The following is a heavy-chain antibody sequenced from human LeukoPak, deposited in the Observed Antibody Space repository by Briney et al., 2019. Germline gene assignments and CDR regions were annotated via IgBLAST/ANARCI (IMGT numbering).Heavy chain of an antibody. CDR3: ARGFGVDWYSYYCGMDV. Sequence: GGSLRLSCAPSGFTFRSYGMRCVRQAPGKRLEWVAVIWYDGSNKYYADSVKGRFTISRDNSKNTLYLQMNSLRAEDTGVYYCARGFGVDWYSYYCGMDVWGQGTMVTVSS. V-gene: IGHV3-33*01. CDR2: IWYDGSNK. CDR1: GFTFRSYG. D-gene: IGHD3-10*01. J-gene: IGHJ6*02.